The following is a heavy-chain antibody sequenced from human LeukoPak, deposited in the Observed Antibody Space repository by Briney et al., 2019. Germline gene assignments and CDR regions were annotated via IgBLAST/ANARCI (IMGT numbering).Heavy chain of an antibody. CDR2: ISSSSSYI. CDR3: ARGPDILTGAEFNY. J-gene: IGHJ4*02. Sequence: GGSPRLSCAASGFTFSSYSMNWVRQAPGKGLEWVSSISSSSSYIYYADSVKGRFTISRDNAKNSLYLQMNSLRAEDTAVYYCARGPDILTGAEFNYWGQGTLVTVSS. V-gene: IGHV3-21*01. D-gene: IGHD3-9*01. CDR1: GFTFSSYS.